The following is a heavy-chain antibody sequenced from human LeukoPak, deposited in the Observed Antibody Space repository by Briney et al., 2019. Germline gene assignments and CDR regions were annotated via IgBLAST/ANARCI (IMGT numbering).Heavy chain of an antibody. J-gene: IGHJ4*02. CDR1: GFTFSSYS. V-gene: IGHV3-21*01. Sequence: GGSLRLSCAASGFTFSSYSMNWVRQAPGKGLEWVSSIGSSSSYIYYADSVKGRFTISRDNAKNSLYLQMNSLRAEDTAVYYCARGYCSGGSCLDYWGQGTLVTVSS. CDR2: IGSSSSYI. D-gene: IGHD2-15*01. CDR3: ARGYCSGGSCLDY.